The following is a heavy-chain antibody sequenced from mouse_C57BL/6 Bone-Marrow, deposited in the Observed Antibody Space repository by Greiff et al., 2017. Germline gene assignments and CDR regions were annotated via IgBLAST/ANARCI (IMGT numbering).Heavy chain of an antibody. CDR2: IYPGSGNT. CDR1: GYSFTSYY. V-gene: IGHV1-66*01. J-gene: IGHJ3*01. CDR3: ARDYYGSWFAY. Sequence: VQLQQSGPELVKPGASVKISCKASGYSFTSYYIHWVKQRPGQGLEWIGWIYPGSGNTKYNEKFKGKAKLTADTSSSTAYMQLSSLTSEDSAVYYCARDYYGSWFAYWGQGTLVTVSA. D-gene: IGHD1-1*01.